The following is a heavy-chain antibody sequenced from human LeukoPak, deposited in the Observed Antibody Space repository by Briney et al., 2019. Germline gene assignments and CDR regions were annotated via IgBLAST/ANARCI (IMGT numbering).Heavy chain of an antibody. CDR1: GLPIGDFA. CDR2: IWYDGSNK. CDR3: ATDQYHLPDY. J-gene: IGHJ4*02. Sequence: GGSLRLSCVASGLPIGDFAMHWVRQAPGKGLEWVAIIWYDGSNKYYADSVKGRFTVSKDNSKNTLYLQMNSLRAEDTAVYYCATDQYHLPDYWGQGTLVTVSS. V-gene: IGHV3-33*08. D-gene: IGHD4-11*01.